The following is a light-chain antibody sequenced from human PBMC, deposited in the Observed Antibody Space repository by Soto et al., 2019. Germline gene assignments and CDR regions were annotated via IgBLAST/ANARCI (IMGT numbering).Light chain of an antibody. V-gene: IGKV3-20*01. CDR1: QSVSAGY. J-gene: IGKJ1*01. Sequence: EIVLTQSPGTLSLSPGERATLSCRASQSVSAGYFAWYKQKPGQAPRLLIYETSSRTTGTPARFSGGGSGTDFTLTITRLEPEDFAVYYCQQYGNSPTFGPGTKVEVK. CDR3: QQYGNSPT. CDR2: ETS.